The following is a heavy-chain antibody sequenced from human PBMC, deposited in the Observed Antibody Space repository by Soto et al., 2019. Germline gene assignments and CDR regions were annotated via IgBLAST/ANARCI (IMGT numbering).Heavy chain of an antibody. J-gene: IGHJ5*02. V-gene: IGHV1-3*01. Sequence: QVQLVQSGAEVKKPGASVKVSCKASGYTFTSYAMHWVRQAPGQRLEWMGWINAGNGNTKYSQKFQGRVTITRDTSASTAYMELSSLRSEDTAVYYCASEGRGGSDYPAGWFDPWGQGTLVTVSS. D-gene: IGHD1-26*01. CDR2: INAGNGNT. CDR3: ASEGRGGSDYPAGWFDP. CDR1: GYTFTSYA.